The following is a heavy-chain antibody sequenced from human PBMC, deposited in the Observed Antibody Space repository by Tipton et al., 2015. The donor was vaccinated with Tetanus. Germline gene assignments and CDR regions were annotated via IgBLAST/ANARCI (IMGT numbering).Heavy chain of an antibody. Sequence: TLSLTCSVSGASLRSGDYNWSWIRQPPGKGLEWLAYISDSGLSNSNYFLKSRITISRETSRNQFSLKLTSVTAADTAVYYCTRANHEFPKKGPFDSWGQGTLVIVS. V-gene: IGHV4-61*08. CDR3: TRANHEFPKKGPFDS. J-gene: IGHJ4*02. CDR1: GASLRSGDYN. D-gene: IGHD3-10*01. CDR2: ISDSGLS.